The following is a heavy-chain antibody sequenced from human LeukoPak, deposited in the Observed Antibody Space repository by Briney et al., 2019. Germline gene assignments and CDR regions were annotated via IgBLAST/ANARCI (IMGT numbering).Heavy chain of an antibody. CDR2: IYTSGST. CDR3: ATMPYAYYDSSGNDAFDI. V-gene: IGHV4-61*02. Sequence: SQTLSLTCTVSGGSISSGSYYWSWIRQPAGKGLEWIGRIYTSGSTNYNPSLNSRATISVDTSKTKSSLKLSSVTAAATAVYYCATMPYAYYDSSGNDAFDIWGQGTMVTVSS. CDR1: GGSISSGSYY. J-gene: IGHJ3*02. D-gene: IGHD3-22*01.